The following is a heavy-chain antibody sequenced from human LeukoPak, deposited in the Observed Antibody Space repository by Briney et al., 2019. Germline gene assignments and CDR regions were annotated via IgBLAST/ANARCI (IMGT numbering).Heavy chain of an antibody. V-gene: IGHV5-51*01. CDR2: TYPGDSNT. CDR1: GYIFTNNW. D-gene: IGHD2-15*01. CDR3: VRSPACSSGTCYPNWFDP. Sequence: GESLKISCKGSGYIFTNNWIGWVCQMPGKGLEWMGITYPGDSNTRYSPSFQGQVTISADKSISSAYLQWSSLKASDTAMYYCVRSPACSSGTCYPNWFDPWGQGTLVTVSS. J-gene: IGHJ5*02.